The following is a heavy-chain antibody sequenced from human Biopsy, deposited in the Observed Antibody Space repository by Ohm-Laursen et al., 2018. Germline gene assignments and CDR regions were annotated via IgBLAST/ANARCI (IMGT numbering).Heavy chain of an antibody. CDR3: AGGAAKGNPYDH. D-gene: IGHD3-10*01. CDR1: GGTFSSYV. Sequence: GSSVKVSCKASGGTFSSYVISWVRQAPGQGLEWMGRIIPTFDTPTYAPDFQGRVTFTADKSTGTAHLDLRSLWSEDTAVYYCAGGAAKGNPYDHWGQGTLVTVST. J-gene: IGHJ5*02. CDR2: IIPTFDTP. V-gene: IGHV1-69*06.